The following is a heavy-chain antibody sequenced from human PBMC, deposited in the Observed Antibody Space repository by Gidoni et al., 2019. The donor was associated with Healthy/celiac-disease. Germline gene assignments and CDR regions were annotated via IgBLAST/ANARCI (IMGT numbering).Heavy chain of an antibody. Sequence: EVQLVESGGGSVQPGGSLRRSCAASGFTFSSYSMNWVRQAPGKGMEWVSYISSSSSTIYYADSVKGRFTISRDNAKNSLYLQMNSLRAEDTAVYYCARDGYALFDIWGQGTMVTVSS. J-gene: IGHJ3*02. CDR1: GFTFSSYS. V-gene: IGHV3-48*01. CDR2: ISSSSSTI. CDR3: ARDGYALFDI. D-gene: IGHD1-1*01.